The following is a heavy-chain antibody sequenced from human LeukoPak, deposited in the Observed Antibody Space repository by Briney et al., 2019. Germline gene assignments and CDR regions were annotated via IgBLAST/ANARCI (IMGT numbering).Heavy chain of an antibody. D-gene: IGHD5-24*01. Sequence: GGSLRLSCAASGFTFSSYGMHWVRQAPGKGLEWVAVIWYDGSNKYYADSVKGRFTISRDNSKNTLYLQMNSLRAEDTAVYYCARDTRRDGYNYAVYWGQGTLVTVSS. J-gene: IGHJ4*02. CDR2: IWYDGSNK. CDR1: GFTFSSYG. V-gene: IGHV3-33*01. CDR3: ARDTRRDGYNYAVY.